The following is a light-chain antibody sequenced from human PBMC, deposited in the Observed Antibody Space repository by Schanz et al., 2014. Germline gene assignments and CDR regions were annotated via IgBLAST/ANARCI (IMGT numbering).Light chain of an antibody. CDR3: QQRSNWPLLLT. CDR1: QSVHRNY. J-gene: IGKJ4*01. V-gene: IGKV3-11*01. CDR2: GTS. Sequence: EIVLTQSPATLSLSPGERATLSCRASQSVHRNYLAWHQQKPGQAPRLLIYGTSIRATGIPDRFSGSGSGTDFTLTISSLEPEDFAVYYCQQRSNWPLLLTFGGGTKVEIK.